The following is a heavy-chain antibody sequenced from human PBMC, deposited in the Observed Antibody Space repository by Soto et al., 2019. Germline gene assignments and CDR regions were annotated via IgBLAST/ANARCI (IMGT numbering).Heavy chain of an antibody. CDR3: ARRVFCSSTSCYADAFDI. D-gene: IGHD2-2*01. V-gene: IGHV4-59*08. Sequence: QVQLQESGPGLVKPSETLSLTCTVSGGSISSYYWSWIRQPPGKGLEWVGYIYYSGSTNYNPSLKSRVTISVDTSKNQFSLKLSSVTAVDTAVYYCARRVFCSSTSCYADAFDIWGQGTMVTVSS. J-gene: IGHJ3*02. CDR1: GGSISSYY. CDR2: IYYSGST.